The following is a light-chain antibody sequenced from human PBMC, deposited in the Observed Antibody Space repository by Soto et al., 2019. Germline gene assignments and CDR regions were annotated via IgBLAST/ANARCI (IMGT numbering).Light chain of an antibody. CDR1: QSISSF. Sequence: DIQVTQSPSSLSASVGDRVTITCRASQSISSFLIWYQQKAGKAPKVLIYAPSSLQSGVPSRFSGSGSGTEFTLTITSLQPEDFATYYCQQSYIVPHTFGQGTKLEIK. CDR2: APS. CDR3: QQSYIVPHT. V-gene: IGKV1-39*01. J-gene: IGKJ2*01.